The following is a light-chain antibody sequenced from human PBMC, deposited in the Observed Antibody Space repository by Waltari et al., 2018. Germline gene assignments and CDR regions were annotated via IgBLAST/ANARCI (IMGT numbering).Light chain of an antibody. V-gene: IGKV1-39*01. Sequence: QLTQFPSSLSASVGDRLTMTCRASRTVSTSLNWYQHRPGKAPKLLIYAASSVQSGVPSRFSGSGSGTDFSLTITDLQPEDFATYYCQQSYNSIRSFGPGTKV. CDR2: AAS. CDR3: QQSYNSIRS. J-gene: IGKJ3*01. CDR1: RTVSTS.